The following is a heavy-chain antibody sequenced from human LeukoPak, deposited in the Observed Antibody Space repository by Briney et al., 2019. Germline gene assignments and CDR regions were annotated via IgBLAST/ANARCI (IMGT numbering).Heavy chain of an antibody. CDR1: GGSFSGYY. CDR2: INHSGST. V-gene: IGHV4-34*01. D-gene: IGHD3-9*01. J-gene: IGHJ3*02. CDR3: ARDRYFDWLHAFDI. Sequence: SETLSLTCAVYGGSFSGYYWSWIRQPPGKGLEWIGEINHSGSTNYNPSLKSRGTISVDTSKNQFSLKLSSVTAADTAVYYCARDRYFDWLHAFDIWGQGTMVTVSS.